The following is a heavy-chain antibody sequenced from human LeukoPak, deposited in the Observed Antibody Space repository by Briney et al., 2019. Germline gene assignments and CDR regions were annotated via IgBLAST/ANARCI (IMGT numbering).Heavy chain of an antibody. J-gene: IGHJ4*02. CDR3: AKNRRVVVAATLDY. V-gene: IGHV3-53*01. CDR1: GFTVSSNY. Sequence: PGGSLRLSCAASGFTVSSNYMSWVRQAPGKGLEWVSVIYSGGSTYYADSVKGRFTISRDNSKNTLYLQMNSLRAEDTAVYYCAKNRRVVVAATLDYWGQGTLVTVSS. D-gene: IGHD2-15*01. CDR2: IYSGGST.